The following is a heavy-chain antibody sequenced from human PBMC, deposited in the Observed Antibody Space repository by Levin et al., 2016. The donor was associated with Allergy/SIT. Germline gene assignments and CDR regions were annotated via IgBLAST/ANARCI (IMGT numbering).Heavy chain of an antibody. CDR1: GFRLSKYE. CDR3: AKGMYYDRSGWGATPNH. D-gene: IGHD3-22*01. Sequence: GGSLRLSCAASGFRLSKYETHWVRQAPGKGLEWVAYISGSGTSKYYADSVKGRFTISRDNSKNTIYLQMNSLTTEDTAVYYCAKGMYYDRSGWGATPNHWGQGTLVTVSS. CDR2: ISGSGTSK. J-gene: IGHJ5*02. V-gene: IGHV3-48*03.